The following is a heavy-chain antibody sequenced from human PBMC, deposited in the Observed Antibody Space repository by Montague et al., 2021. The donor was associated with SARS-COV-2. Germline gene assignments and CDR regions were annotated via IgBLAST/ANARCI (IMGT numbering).Heavy chain of an antibody. J-gene: IGHJ6*02. D-gene: IGHD2-15*01. Sequence: KYSPSLKSRVTISVDTSKNQFSLKLSSVTAADTAVYYCAGGPAATYYYGMDVWGQGNTVTVSS. CDR3: AGGPAATYYYGMDV. V-gene: IGHV4-4*08.